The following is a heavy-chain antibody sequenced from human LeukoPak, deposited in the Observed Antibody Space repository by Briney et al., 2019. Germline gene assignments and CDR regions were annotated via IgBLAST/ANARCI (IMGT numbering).Heavy chain of an antibody. J-gene: IGHJ5*02. D-gene: IGHD4-11*01. Sequence: ASVKVSCKASGYTFTGYYMHWVRQAPGQGLEWMGRINPNSGGTNYAQKFQGRVTMTRDTSISTAYVELSRLRSDDTAVYYCARDKDYSNYGWFDPWGQGTLVTVSS. CDR3: ARDKDYSNYGWFDP. V-gene: IGHV1-2*06. CDR2: INPNSGGT. CDR1: GYTFTGYY.